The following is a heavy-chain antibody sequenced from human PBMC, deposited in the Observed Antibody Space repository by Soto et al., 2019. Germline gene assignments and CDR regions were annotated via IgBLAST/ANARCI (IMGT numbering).Heavy chain of an antibody. V-gene: IGHV4-31*03. CDR3: AIASSSSSVADY. CDR1: GESISSCGYY. Sequence: QVQLQESGPGLVKASQTLSLICSVSGESISSCGYYWSWIRHHPGKGLEWIGYIYDSESAYYTPSLESRVTMSRDTSKNPFAMTLCSVPAAPTAVYYCAIASSSSSVADYWGPGTLITVS. CDR2: IYDSESA. J-gene: IGHJ4*02. D-gene: IGHD6-6*01.